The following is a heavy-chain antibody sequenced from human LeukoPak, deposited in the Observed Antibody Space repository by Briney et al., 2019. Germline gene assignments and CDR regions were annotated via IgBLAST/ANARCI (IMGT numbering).Heavy chain of an antibody. J-gene: IGHJ4*02. CDR3: ARITGTTTVVGFDY. D-gene: IGHD1-7*01. Sequence: PSETLSLTCAVYGGSFSGYYWSWIRQPPGKGLEWIGEINHSGSTNYNPSLKSRVTISVDTSKNQFSLKLSSVTAADTAVYYCARITGTTTVVGFDYWGQGTPVTVSS. V-gene: IGHV4-34*01. CDR1: GGSFSGYY. CDR2: INHSGST.